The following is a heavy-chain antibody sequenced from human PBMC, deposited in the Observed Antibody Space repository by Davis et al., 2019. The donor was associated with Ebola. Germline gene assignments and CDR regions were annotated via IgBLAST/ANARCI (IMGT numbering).Heavy chain of an antibody. CDR3: AHSPGTYYDFWSGQPPVPDFDY. D-gene: IGHD3-3*01. CDR1: GFSLSTSGVG. CDR2: IYWDDDK. V-gene: IGHV2-5*02. Sequence: SGPTLVKPTQTLTLTCTFSGFSLSTSGVGVGWIRQPPGKALEWLALIYWDDDKRYSPSLKSRLTITKDTSKNQVVLTMTNMDPVDTATYYCAHSPGTYYDFWSGQPPVPDFDYWGQGTLVTVSS. J-gene: IGHJ4*02.